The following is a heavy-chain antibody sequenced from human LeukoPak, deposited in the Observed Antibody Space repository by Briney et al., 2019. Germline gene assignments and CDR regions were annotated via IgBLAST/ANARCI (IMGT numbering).Heavy chain of an antibody. V-gene: IGHV1-18*01. Sequence: ASVKVSCKAPGYTFSSYGINWVRQAPGQGLEWMGWISVINSGNTRYAQNFQGRLTMTTDTSTTTAYMELRSLRSDDTAVYYCSREFPFCGADCFSGVFDIWGQGTMVTVS. CDR1: GYTFSSYG. D-gene: IGHD2-21*02. CDR2: ISVINSGNT. CDR3: SREFPFCGADCFSGVFDI. J-gene: IGHJ3*02.